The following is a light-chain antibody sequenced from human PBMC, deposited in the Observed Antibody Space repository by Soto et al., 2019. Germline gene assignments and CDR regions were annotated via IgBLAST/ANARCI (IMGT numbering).Light chain of an antibody. CDR3: QQSYSTPIT. Sequence: DIQMTQSPSTLSASVVDRVTITCRASHSISKWVAWYQPKPGKAPNLLIYTTSSLHSGVQSKFSGRGSGTDFTLKIRSIQTEDLATYDCQQSYSTPITLGPVKRRDIK. CDR1: HSISKW. J-gene: IGKJ5*01. V-gene: IGKV1-39*01. CDR2: TTS.